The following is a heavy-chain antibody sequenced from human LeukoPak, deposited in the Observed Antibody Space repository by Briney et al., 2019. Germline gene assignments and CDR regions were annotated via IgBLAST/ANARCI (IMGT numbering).Heavy chain of an antibody. J-gene: IGHJ3*02. CDR2: IYYSGST. D-gene: IGHD5-24*01. CDR3: ARDNYPRDAFVI. Sequence: SETLSLTCTVSGGSISSFSWSWIRQPPGKGLEWIGYIYYSGSTKYNPSLNSRVTISLDTSKNQFSLRLSSVTAADTAVYFCARDNYPRDAFVIWGQGTMVTVSS. V-gene: IGHV4-59*12. CDR1: GGSISSFS.